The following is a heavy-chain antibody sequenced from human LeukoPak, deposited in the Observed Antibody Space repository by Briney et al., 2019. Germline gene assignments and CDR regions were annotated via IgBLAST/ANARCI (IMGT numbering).Heavy chain of an antibody. J-gene: IGHJ5*02. CDR3: ARGEPYDFWSGYYSWFDP. V-gene: IGHV1-8*01. Sequence: GASVKVSCKASRYTFTSYDINWVRQATGQGLEWMGWMNPNSGNTGYAQKFQGRVTMTRNTSISTAYMELSSLRSEDTAVYYCARGEPYDFWSGYYSWFDPWGQGTLVTVSS. CDR2: MNPNSGNT. CDR1: RYTFTSYD. D-gene: IGHD3-3*01.